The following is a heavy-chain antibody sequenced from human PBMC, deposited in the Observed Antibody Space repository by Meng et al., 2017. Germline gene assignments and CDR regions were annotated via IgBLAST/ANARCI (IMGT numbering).Heavy chain of an antibody. CDR2: IYHSGRT. CDR1: GYSISSGYY. J-gene: IGHJ6*02. D-gene: IGHD6-13*01. CDR3: ARDLTEAAGNYYYYGMDV. Sequence: SETLSLTCAVSGYSISSGYYWGWIRQPPGKGLEWIGSIYHSGRTYYNPSLKSRVTISVDTSKNQFSLKLSSVTTADTAVYYCARDLTEAAGNYYYYGMDVWGQGTTVTVSS. V-gene: IGHV4-38-2*02.